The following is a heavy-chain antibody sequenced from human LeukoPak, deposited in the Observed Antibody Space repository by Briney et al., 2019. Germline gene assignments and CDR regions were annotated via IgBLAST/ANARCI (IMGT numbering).Heavy chain of an antibody. D-gene: IGHD3-10*01. CDR3: ARDGPAQMVDFDY. J-gene: IGHJ4*02. V-gene: IGHV1-2*02. Sequence: ASVKVSCKASGYTFSGTGWYLYWLRQAPGQGLECMEWIYPNNGATGYAQKFQGRAAMTRDTSISTAYMELSRLRPDDTAVYYCARDGPAQMVDFDYWGQGTLVTVSS. CDR2: IYPNNGAT. CDR1: GYTFSGTGWY.